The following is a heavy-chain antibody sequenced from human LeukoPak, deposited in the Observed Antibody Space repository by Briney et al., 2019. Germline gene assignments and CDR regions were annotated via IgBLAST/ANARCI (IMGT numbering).Heavy chain of an antibody. V-gene: IGHV4-59*01. CDR3: ARVLEYSSSSRGYYYYYMDV. J-gene: IGHJ6*03. D-gene: IGHD6-6*01. CDR2: IYYSGST. CDR1: GGSISSYY. Sequence: SETLSLTCTVSGGSISSYYWSWIRQPPGKGLEWIGYIYYSGSTNYNPSLKSRVTISVDTSKNQFSLKLSSVTAADTAVYYCARVLEYSSSSRGYYYYYMDVWGKGTTVTVSS.